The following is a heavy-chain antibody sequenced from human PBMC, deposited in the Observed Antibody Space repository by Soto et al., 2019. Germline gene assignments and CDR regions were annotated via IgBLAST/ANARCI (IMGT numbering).Heavy chain of an antibody. CDR2: IYPGDSDT. J-gene: IGHJ6*02. D-gene: IGHD3-10*01. Sequence: GESLKISCKGSGYSFTSYWIGWVRQMPGKGLEWMGIIYPGDSDTRYSPSFQGQVTISADKSISTAYLQWSSLKASDTAMYYCARQFTMVRGTPYGMDVWGQGTTVTVSS. CDR3: ARQFTMVRGTPYGMDV. V-gene: IGHV5-51*01. CDR1: GYSFTSYW.